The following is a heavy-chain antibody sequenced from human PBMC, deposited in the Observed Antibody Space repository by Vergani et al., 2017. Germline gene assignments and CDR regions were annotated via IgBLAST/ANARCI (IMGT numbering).Heavy chain of an antibody. D-gene: IGHD2-2*01. Sequence: QVQLQESGPGLVKPSETLSLTCTVSGGSISSYYWSWIRQPPGKGLEWFGYIYYSGSTNYNPSLKSRVTISVDTSKNQFSLKLSSVTAADTALYYCAGDGERYCSSTSCSPDAFDIWGQGTMVTVSS. V-gene: IGHV4-59*01. J-gene: IGHJ3*02. CDR2: IYYSGST. CDR3: AGDGERYCSSTSCSPDAFDI. CDR1: GGSISSYY.